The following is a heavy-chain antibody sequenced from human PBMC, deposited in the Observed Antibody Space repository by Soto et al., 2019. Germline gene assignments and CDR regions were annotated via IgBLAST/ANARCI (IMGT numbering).Heavy chain of an antibody. CDR2: IYYSGST. CDR1: GGSISSGGYY. D-gene: IGHD3-10*01. V-gene: IGHV4-31*03. J-gene: IGHJ6*02. CDR3: AGREGYDSGSYVYYYGMDV. Sequence: PSETLSLTCTVSGGSISSGGYYWSWIRQHPGKGLEWIGYIYYSGSTYYNPSLKSRVTISVDTSKNQFSLKLSSVTAADTAVYYCAGREGYDSGSYVYYYGMDVWGQGTTVTVSS.